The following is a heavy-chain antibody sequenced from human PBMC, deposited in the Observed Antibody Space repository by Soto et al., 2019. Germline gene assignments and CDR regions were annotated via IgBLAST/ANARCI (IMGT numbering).Heavy chain of an antibody. J-gene: IGHJ6*02. CDR3: ARDIVVVPAPPRTEDYYYYGMDV. V-gene: IGHV4-31*03. Sequence: SETLSLTCTVSGGSISSGGYYWSWIRQHPGKGLEWIGYIYYSGGTYYNPSLKSRVTISVDTSKNQFSLKLSSVTAADTAVYYCARDIVVVPAPPRTEDYYYYGMDVWGQGTTVTVSS. CDR1: GGSISSGGYY. D-gene: IGHD2-2*01. CDR2: IYYSGGT.